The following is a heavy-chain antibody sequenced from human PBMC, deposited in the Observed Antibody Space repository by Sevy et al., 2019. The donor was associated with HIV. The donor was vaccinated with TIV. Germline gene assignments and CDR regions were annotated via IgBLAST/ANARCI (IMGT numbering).Heavy chain of an antibody. Sequence: GGSLRLSCAVSGFTVSRFDMHWVGRAPGKGLEGVAVMSFDGSNKYYADSVKGRFTISRDNSKKTLYLQMNSLRAEDTAVYYCAKDEERPPSRPHYYYGMDVWGQGTTVTVSS. J-gene: IGHJ6*02. CDR2: MSFDGSNK. CDR3: AKDEERPPSRPHYYYGMDV. CDR1: GFTVSRFD. V-gene: IGHV3-30*18.